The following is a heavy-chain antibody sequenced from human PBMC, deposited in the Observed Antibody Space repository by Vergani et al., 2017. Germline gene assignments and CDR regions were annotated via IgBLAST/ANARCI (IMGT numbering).Heavy chain of an antibody. Sequence: EVQLVESGGGLVQPGRSLRLSCTASGFTFGDYAMSWVRQAPGKGLEWVGFIRSKAYGGTTEYAASVKGRFTISRDDSKSIAYLQMNSLKTEDTAVSYWTRGPKYVVVVAATNYWGQGTLVTVSS. V-gene: IGHV3-49*04. CDR2: IRSKAYGGTT. J-gene: IGHJ4*02. D-gene: IGHD2-15*01. CDR1: GFTFGDYA. CDR3: TRGPKYVVVVAATNY.